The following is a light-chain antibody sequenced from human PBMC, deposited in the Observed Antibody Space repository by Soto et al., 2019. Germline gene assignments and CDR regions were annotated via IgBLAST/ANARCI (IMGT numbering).Light chain of an antibody. CDR3: QQYNTYSYT. J-gene: IGKJ2*01. CDR1: QHIGTW. Sequence: IQMTQSPSALSASVGDRVTISCRASQHIGTWLAWYQQKPGKAPDLLIYESSSLQSGVPSRFSGSGSGTEFTLTISSLQPDDFATYYCQQYNTYSYTFGQGTKLEIK. CDR2: ESS. V-gene: IGKV1-5*03.